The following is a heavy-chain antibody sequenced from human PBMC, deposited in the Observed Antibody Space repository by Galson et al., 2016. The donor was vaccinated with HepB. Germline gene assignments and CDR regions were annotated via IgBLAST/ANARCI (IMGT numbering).Heavy chain of an antibody. CDR2: ITGGGGST. D-gene: IGHD4-17*01. V-gene: IGHV3-23*01. J-gene: IGHJ5*02. CDR1: GFSFSSYA. Sequence: SLRLSCAASGFSFSSYAMSWVRQAPGKGLEWVPAITGGGGSTYYAASVKGRFTISRDNSKNTLYLQMNNLRAEDTAIYYCTKEDALTTGTSNWFDPWGQGDLVIVSS. CDR3: TKEDALTTGTSNWFDP.